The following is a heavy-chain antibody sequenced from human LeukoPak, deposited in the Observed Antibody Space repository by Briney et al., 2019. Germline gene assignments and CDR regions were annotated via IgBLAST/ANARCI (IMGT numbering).Heavy chain of an antibody. J-gene: IGHJ4*02. V-gene: IGHV4-30-4*08. D-gene: IGHD2-15*01. CDR2: THYSGRT. Sequence: SETLSLTCTVSGGSISSGGYYWSWIRQPPGKGPEWIGYTHYSGRTYYNPSLRSRLTISADTSKNQFSLRLSSVTAADTAVYYCARAYCSGNTCYGLDYWGQGTLVTVSS. CDR3: ARAYCSGNTCYGLDY. CDR1: GGSISSGGYY.